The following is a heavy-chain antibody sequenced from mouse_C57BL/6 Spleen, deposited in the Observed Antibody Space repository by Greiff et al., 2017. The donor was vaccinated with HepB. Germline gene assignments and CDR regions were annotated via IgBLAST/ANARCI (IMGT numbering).Heavy chain of an antibody. CDR1: GYTFTSYW. CDR3: ARQLRLEVYYAMDY. V-gene: IGHV1-64*01. Sequence: QVQLQQSGAELVKPGASVKLSCKASGYTFTSYWMHWVKQRPGQGLEWIGMIHPNSGSTNYNEKFKSKATLTVDKSSSTAYMQLSSLTSEDSAVYYCARQLRLEVYYAMDYWGQGTSVTVSS. J-gene: IGHJ4*01. D-gene: IGHD3-2*02. CDR2: IHPNSGST.